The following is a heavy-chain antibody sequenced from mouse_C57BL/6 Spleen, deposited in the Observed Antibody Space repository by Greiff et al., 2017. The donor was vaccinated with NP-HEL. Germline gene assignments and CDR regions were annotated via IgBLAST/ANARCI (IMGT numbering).Heavy chain of an antibody. J-gene: IGHJ2*01. CDR2: IHPSDSDT. V-gene: IGHV1-74*01. Sequence: QVQLKQPGAELVKPGASVKVSCKASGYTFTSYWMHWVKQRPGQGLEWIGRIHPSDSDTNYNQKFKGKATLTVDKSSSTAYMQLSSLTSEDSAVYYCAITVTTVVATDYWGQGTTLTVSS. CDR3: AITVTTVVATDY. D-gene: IGHD1-1*01. CDR1: GYTFTSYW.